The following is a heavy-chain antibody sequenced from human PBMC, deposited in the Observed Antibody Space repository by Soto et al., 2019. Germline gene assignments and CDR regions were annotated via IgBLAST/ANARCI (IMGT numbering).Heavy chain of an antibody. CDR3: ARWLRYDIWTGPRFDP. Sequence: EVQLVESGGGLVQPGGSLRLSCAASGFTVSSSFLTWVRQAPGKGLEWVSLIFSDGTTFYADSVEGSFTISRDNSKNTLYLQMNSLRAEDTALYYCARWLRYDIWTGPRFDPWSQGTLVTGSS. V-gene: IGHV3-66*01. D-gene: IGHD3-9*01. J-gene: IGHJ5*02. CDR2: IFSDGTT. CDR1: GFTVSSSF.